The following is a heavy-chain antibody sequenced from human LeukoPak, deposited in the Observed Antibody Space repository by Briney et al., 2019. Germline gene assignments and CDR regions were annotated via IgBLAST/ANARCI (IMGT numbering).Heavy chain of an antibody. CDR3: ARDRADSSTIDY. CDR1: GGSISSGGYY. CDR2: IYYSGRT. Sequence: SQTLSLTCTVSGGSISSGGYYWSWIRHHPGKGLEWIGYIYYSGRTYYHPSLKSRITISVDTSKNQFSLKLSSVTAADTAVYYCARDRADSSTIDYWGQGTLVTVSS. J-gene: IGHJ4*02. V-gene: IGHV4-31*03. D-gene: IGHD1-26*01.